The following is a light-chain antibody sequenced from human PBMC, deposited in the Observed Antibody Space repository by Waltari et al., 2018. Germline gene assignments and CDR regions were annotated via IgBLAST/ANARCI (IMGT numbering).Light chain of an antibody. CDR3: CSYAGNTIFVL. CDR2: DVT. V-gene: IGLV2-23*02. Sequence: QSALTQPASVSGSPGQSVTISCTGTSSDVGGYNFASWYQQHPGKAPKVLIYDVTKRPSGVSNRFSGSKSGNTASLTISGLQSEDEADYYCCSYAGNTIFVLFGGGTKLTVL. CDR1: SSDVGGYNF. J-gene: IGLJ3*02.